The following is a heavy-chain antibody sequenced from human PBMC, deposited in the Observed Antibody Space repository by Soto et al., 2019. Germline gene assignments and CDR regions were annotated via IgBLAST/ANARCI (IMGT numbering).Heavy chain of an antibody. D-gene: IGHD1-26*01. V-gene: IGHV3-23*01. Sequence: GWSLRLSCAASGFTFISYAMSWVRQAPGKGLEWVSAISGSGGSTYYADSVKGRFTISRDNSKNTLYLQMNSLRAEDTAVYYCAKVIVGATPVYDYWGQGTLVTVSS. CDR2: ISGSGGST. CDR1: GFTFISYA. J-gene: IGHJ4*02. CDR3: AKVIVGATPVYDY.